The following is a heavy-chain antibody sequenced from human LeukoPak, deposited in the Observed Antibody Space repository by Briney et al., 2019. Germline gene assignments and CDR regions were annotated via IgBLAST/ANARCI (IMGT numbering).Heavy chain of an antibody. CDR3: AREGSISWPFDY. CDR2: IYTSGST. D-gene: IGHD6-13*01. V-gene: IGHV4-4*07. Sequence: SETLSLTCTVSGGSISSYYWSWIRQPAGKGLEWIGRIYTSGSTNYNPSLKSRVTMSVDTSKNQFSLKVTSVTAADTAVYYCAREGSISWPFDYWGQGTLVTVSS. J-gene: IGHJ4*02. CDR1: GGSISSYY.